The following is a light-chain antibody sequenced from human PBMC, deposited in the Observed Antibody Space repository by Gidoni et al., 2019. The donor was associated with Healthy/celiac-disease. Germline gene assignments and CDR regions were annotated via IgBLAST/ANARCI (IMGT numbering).Light chain of an antibody. J-gene: IGKJ1*01. CDR3: KQGLNTPRT. CDR2: LGS. CDR1: QSLLHSTGYND. V-gene: IGKV2-28*01. Sequence: DIVMTQSPLSLPVTPGEPASISCRSSQSLLHSTGYNDLDWYLQKPGKSPQLLSYLGSNRASGVPDRLSGSGAGTDFTLKISRVEAEDVGAYYCKQGLNTPRTFGQGTKVEIK.